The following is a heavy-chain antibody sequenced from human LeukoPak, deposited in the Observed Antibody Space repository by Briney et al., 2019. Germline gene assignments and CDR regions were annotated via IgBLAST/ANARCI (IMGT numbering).Heavy chain of an antibody. CDR3: ARHSNSSGYFPKYNWFDP. D-gene: IGHD3-22*01. Sequence: PSETLSLTCTVSGYSISSGYYWGWIRQPPGKGLEWIGSIYHSGSTYYNPSLKSRVTISVDTSKNQFSLKLSSVTAADTAVYYCARHSNSSGYFPKYNWFDPWGQGTLVTVSS. J-gene: IGHJ5*02. CDR1: GYSISSGYY. CDR2: IYHSGST. V-gene: IGHV4-38-2*02.